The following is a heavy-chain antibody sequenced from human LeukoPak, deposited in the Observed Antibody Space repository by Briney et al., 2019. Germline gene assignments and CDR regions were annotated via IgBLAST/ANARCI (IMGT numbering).Heavy chain of an antibody. J-gene: IGHJ4*02. CDR1: GGSISSSSYY. D-gene: IGHD3-22*01. CDR3: ARLYYDSSGYQFDY. V-gene: IGHV4-39*01. CDR2: IYYSGST. Sequence: SETLSLTCTVSGGSISSSSYYWGWIRQPPGKGLEWIGSIYYSGSTYYNPSLKSRVTISVDTSKNQFSLKLSSVTAADTAVYYCARLYYDSSGYQFDYWGQGTLVTVSS.